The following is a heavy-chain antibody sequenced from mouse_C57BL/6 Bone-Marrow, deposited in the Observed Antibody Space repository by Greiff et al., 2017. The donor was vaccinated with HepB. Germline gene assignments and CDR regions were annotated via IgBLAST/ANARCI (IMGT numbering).Heavy chain of an antibody. CDR2: ISDGGSYT. CDR1: GFTFSSYA. J-gene: IGHJ4*01. Sequence: EVQRVESGGGLVKPGGSLKLSCAASGFTFSSYAMSWVRQTPEKRLEWVATISDGGSYTYYPDNVKGRFTISRDNAKNNLYLQMSHLKTEDTAMYYCARGDDYDDAMDYWGQGTSVTVSS. D-gene: IGHD2-4*01. V-gene: IGHV5-4*01. CDR3: ARGDDYDDAMDY.